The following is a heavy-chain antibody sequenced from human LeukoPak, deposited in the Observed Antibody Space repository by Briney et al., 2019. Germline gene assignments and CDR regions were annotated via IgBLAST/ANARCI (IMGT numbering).Heavy chain of an antibody. D-gene: IGHD3-9*01. CDR3: VRLLGGYFAGNTFDI. CDR1: GGSFTDYY. CDR2: IYYTGSA. Sequence: SETLSLTCAVYGGSFTDYYWSWIRQPPGKGLEWIGTIYYTGSANYNPSLKSRVTMSVDTSKDYFSLNLSSVTATDTAVYFCVRLLGGYFAGNTFDIWGQGTVVSVSS. J-gene: IGHJ3*02. V-gene: IGHV4-34*01.